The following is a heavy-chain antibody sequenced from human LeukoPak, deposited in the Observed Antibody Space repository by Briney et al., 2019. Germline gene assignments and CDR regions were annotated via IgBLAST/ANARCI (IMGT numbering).Heavy chain of an antibody. CDR1: GGSISGYY. CDR3: ARDGAGTSGWFDP. V-gene: IGHV4-4*07. J-gene: IGHJ5*02. CDR2: IYTSGNT. D-gene: IGHD6-13*01. Sequence: PSETLSLTCTVSGGSISGYYWSWIRQPAGKGLEWVGRIYTSGNTNYNPSLRSRVTMSLDTSKSQFSLKLSSVTAADTAVYYCARDGAGTSGWFDPWGPGNLVTV.